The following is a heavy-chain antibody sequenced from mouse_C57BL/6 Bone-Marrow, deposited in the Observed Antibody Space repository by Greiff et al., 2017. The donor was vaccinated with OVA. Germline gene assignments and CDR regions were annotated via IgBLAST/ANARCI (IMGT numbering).Heavy chain of an antibody. CDR2: ISYDGSN. D-gene: IGHD2-3*01. Sequence: EVKLQESGPGLVKPSQSLSLTCSVTGYSITSGYYWNWIRQFPGNKLEWMGYISYDGSNNYNPSLKNRISITRDTSKNQFFLKLNSVTTEDTATYYRARFDGYFNWYFDVWGTGTTVTVSS. V-gene: IGHV3-6*01. J-gene: IGHJ1*03. CDR1: GYSITSGYY. CDR3: ARFDGYFNWYFDV.